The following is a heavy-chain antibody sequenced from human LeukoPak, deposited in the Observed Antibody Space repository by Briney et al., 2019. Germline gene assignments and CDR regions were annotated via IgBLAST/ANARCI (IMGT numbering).Heavy chain of an antibody. CDR1: GYSFTTYW. CDR2: IYPGDSDT. J-gene: IGHJ4*02. D-gene: IGHD1-20*01. Sequence: GESLKISCRGSGYSFTTYWIGWVRQMPGKGLEWMGIIYPGDSDTRYSPSFQGQVTISADKSISTAYLQWSSLKASDTAMFYCARLGITGTTLYYFDYWGQGTLVTASS. V-gene: IGHV5-51*01. CDR3: ARLGITGTTLYYFDY.